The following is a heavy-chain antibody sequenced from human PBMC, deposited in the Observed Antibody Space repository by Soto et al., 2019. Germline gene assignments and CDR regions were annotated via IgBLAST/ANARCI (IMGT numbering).Heavy chain of an antibody. CDR2: IYDSGST. CDR3: AAPPRY. CDR1: GGSIGSYF. Sequence: SGTLSLIGTIVGGSIGSYFWSWIRQPPGKGLEWIGYIYDSGSTNYNPSLKSRVTISVDTSNNQFSLKLTSVTAADTAVYYCAAPPRYWGQGTLVTVS. J-gene: IGHJ4*02. V-gene: IGHV4-59*01. D-gene: IGHD6-6*01.